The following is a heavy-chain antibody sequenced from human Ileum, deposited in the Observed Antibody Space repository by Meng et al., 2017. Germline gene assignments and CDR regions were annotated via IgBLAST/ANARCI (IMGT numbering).Heavy chain of an antibody. CDR2: IYYNGST. J-gene: IGHJ4*02. D-gene: IGHD3-22*01. Sequence: QVQLQESGPGLVKPSETLSLACTDSGGSISSYYWSWIRQPPGKGLEWIGYIYYNGSTNYNPSLKSRLTMSVDTSKNQFSLKLSSVTAADTAVYYCARREYDSRGYYFDYWGQGTLVTVSS. V-gene: IGHV4-59*08. CDR3: ARREYDSRGYYFDY. CDR1: GGSISSYY.